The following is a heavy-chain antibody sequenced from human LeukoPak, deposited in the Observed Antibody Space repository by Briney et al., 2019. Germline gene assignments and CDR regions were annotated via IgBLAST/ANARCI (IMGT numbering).Heavy chain of an antibody. CDR3: ARDRADYYDSSGYYYVVYFDY. D-gene: IGHD3-22*01. CDR1: GFTFSSYS. Sequence: GGSLRLSCAASGFTFSSYSMNWVRQAPGEGLEWVSSISSSSSYIYYADSVKGRFTISRDNAKNSLYLQMNSLRAEDTAVYYCARDRADYYDSSGYYYVVYFDYWGQGTLVTVSS. CDR2: ISSSSSYI. V-gene: IGHV3-21*01. J-gene: IGHJ4*02.